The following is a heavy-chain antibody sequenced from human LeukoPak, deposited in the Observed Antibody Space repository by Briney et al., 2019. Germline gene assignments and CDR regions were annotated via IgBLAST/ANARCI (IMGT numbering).Heavy chain of an antibody. CDR1: GGSISSGSYY. CDR3: ARPYCSGGSCYPWYYFDY. Sequence: ASQTLSLTCTVSGGSISSGSYYWSWIRQPPGKGLEWIGSIYYSGSTYYNPSLKSRVTISVDTSKNQFSLKLSSVTAADTAVYYCARPYCSGGSCYPWYYFDYWGQGTLVTVSS. D-gene: IGHD2-15*01. J-gene: IGHJ4*02. V-gene: IGHV4-39*01. CDR2: IYYSGST.